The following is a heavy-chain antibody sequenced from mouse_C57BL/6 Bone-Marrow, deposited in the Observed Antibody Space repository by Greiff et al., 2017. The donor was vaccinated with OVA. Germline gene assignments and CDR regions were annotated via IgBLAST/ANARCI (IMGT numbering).Heavy chain of an antibody. D-gene: IGHD1-1*01. CDR2: ISDGGSYT. CDR3: ARYTPHYYYGSSYVFDY. CDR1: GFTFSSYA. Sequence: DVKLVESGGGLVKPGGSLKLSCAASGFTFSSYAMSWVRQTPEKRLEWVATISDGGSYTYYPDNVKGRFTISRDNAKNNLYLQMSHLKSEDTAMYYCARYTPHYYYGSSYVFDYWGQGTTLTVSS. J-gene: IGHJ2*01. V-gene: IGHV5-4*03.